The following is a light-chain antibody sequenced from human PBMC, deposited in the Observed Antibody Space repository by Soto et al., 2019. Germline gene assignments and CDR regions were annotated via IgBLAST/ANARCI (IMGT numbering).Light chain of an antibody. CDR3: QQYNNWPPHT. CDR2: GAS. V-gene: IGKV3-15*01. CDR1: QSVSSN. J-gene: IGKJ2*01. Sequence: EIVMTQSPVTLSVSPGERATLSCRASQSVSSNLAWYQQKPGQAPRLLIYGASTRATGTPDRFSGSGSGTEFTLTISSLQSEDFAVYYCQQYNNWPPHTFGQGTKLEIK.